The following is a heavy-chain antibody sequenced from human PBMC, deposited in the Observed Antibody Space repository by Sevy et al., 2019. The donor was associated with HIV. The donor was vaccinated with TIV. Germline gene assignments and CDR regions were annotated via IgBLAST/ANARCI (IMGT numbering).Heavy chain of an antibody. CDR1: GFIFSNFW. CDR2: INQHGSDK. CDR3: ASDYS. J-gene: IGHJ4*02. V-gene: IGHV3-7*01. Sequence: GESLKISCAGSGFIFSNFWMTWVRQGPGKGLEWVATINQHGSDKYYVDSVKGRFTISRDNAKNSVYLQMGSLRVEDTAMYYCASDYSWGQGTLVTVSS.